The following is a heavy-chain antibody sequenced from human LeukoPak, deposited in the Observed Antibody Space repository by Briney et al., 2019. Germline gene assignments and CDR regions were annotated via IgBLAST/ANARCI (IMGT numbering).Heavy chain of an antibody. CDR2: IIPIFGTA. V-gene: IGHV1-69*13. Sequence: ASVKVSCKASGGTFSSYAISWVRQAPGQGLEWMGGIIPIFGTANYAQKFQGRVTITADESTSTAYMELSSLRSEDTAVYYCAREGRRDGYNYYYHYYYMDVWGKGTTVTISS. J-gene: IGHJ6*03. CDR1: GGTFSSYA. D-gene: IGHD5-24*01. CDR3: AREGRRDGYNYYYHYYYMDV.